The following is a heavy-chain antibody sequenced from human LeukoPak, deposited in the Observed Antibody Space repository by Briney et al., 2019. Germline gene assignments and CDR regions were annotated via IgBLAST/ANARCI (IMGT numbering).Heavy chain of an antibody. D-gene: IGHD5-12*01. CDR2: ISSSSSYI. Sequence: PGGSLRLSCAASGFTFSSYSMNWVRQAPGKGLEWVSSISSSSSYIYYADSVKGRFTISRDNAKNSLYLQMNSLRAEDTAVYYCARIRGYSGYDRGYFDYWGQGTLVTVSS. J-gene: IGHJ4*02. CDR1: GFTFSSYS. V-gene: IGHV3-21*01. CDR3: ARIRGYSGYDRGYFDY.